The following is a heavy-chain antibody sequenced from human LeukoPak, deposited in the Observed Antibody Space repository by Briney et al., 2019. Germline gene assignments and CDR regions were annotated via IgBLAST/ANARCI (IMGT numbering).Heavy chain of an antibody. CDR2: ISSSSSYI. V-gene: IGHV3-21*01. D-gene: IGHD5-18*01. CDR3: ARVKYSYGTLFTSFDY. J-gene: IGHJ4*02. Sequence: GGSLRLSCAVSGFTFSSYSMNWVRQAPGKGLEWVSSISSSSSYIYYADSVKGRFTISRDNAKNSLYLQMNSLRAEDTAVYYCARVKYSYGTLFTSFDYWGQGTLVTVSS. CDR1: GFTFSSYS.